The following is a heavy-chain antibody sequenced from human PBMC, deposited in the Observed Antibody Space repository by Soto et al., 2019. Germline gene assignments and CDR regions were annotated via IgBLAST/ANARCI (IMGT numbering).Heavy chain of an antibody. J-gene: IGHJ4*02. V-gene: IGHV3-48*01. D-gene: IGHD3-3*01. CDR1: GFTFSNYA. CDR3: ATDSQSDFWSGHYYHFDF. Sequence: GGSLRLSCAASGFTFSNYAMTWVRQAPGKGLEWVSYISSSSTIYYADSVKGRFTISRDNSKNTLYLQMDSLRAEDTAIYFCATDSQSDFWSGHYYHFDFWGKGTLVNASS. CDR2: ISSSSTI.